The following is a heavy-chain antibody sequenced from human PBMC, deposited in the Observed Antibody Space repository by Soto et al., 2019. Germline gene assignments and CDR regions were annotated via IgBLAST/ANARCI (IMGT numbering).Heavy chain of an antibody. CDR2: INPNSGGT. CDR1: GYTFTCYY. Sequence: ASVKVSCKASGYTFTCYYMHWVRQAPGQGLEWMGWINPNSGGTNYAQKFQGRVTMTRDTSISTAYMELSRLRSDDTAVYYCARELGGGYDCWSCYWTEFQYYYYGMDVWSQGTTVTVSS. D-gene: IGHD3-3*01. CDR3: ARELGGGYDCWSCYWTEFQYYYYGMDV. J-gene: IGHJ6*02. V-gene: IGHV1-2*02.